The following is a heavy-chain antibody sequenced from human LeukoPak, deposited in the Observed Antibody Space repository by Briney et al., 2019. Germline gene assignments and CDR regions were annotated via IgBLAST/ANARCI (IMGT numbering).Heavy chain of an antibody. D-gene: IGHD6-13*01. Sequence: ASVKVSCKTSGYTFTSYYIHWVRQAPGKGLGWMGIINPIGGTTDYPQKFQGRVTMTRDTSTSTVYMELTSLSPEDTAVYYCARGGMGSSSSAFDIWGQGTMVTVSS. CDR1: GYTFTSYY. CDR2: INPIGGTT. V-gene: IGHV1-46*01. CDR3: ARGGMGSSSSAFDI. J-gene: IGHJ3*02.